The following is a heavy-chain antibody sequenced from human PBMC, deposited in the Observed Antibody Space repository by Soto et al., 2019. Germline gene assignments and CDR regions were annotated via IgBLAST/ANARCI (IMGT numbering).Heavy chain of an antibody. D-gene: IGHD2-2*01. CDR2: IYYIGST. V-gene: IGHV4-59*08. CDR1: GGSLNTYY. J-gene: IGHJ4*02. CDR3: ARQYCSATSCYPDH. Sequence: SETLSLTCTVSGGSLNTYYWSWIRQPPGKGLEWIGYIYYIGSTNYDPSLKSRVTISLDTSKNQFSLRLSSVTAADTAVYYCARQYCSATSCYPDHWGQGTLVTVSS.